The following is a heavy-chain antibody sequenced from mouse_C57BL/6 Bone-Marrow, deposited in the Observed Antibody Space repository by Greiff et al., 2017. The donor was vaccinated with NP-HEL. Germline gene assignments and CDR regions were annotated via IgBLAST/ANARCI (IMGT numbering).Heavy chain of an antibody. CDR3: ARIRDGDYAMDY. Sequence: QVVESGGGLVKPGGSLKLSCAASGFTFSDYGMHWVRQAPEKGLEWVAYISSGSSTIYYADTVKGRLTISRDNAKNTLFLQMTSLRSEDTAMYYCARIRDGDYAMDYWGQGTSVTVSS. V-gene: IGHV5-17*01. J-gene: IGHJ4*01. CDR1: GFTFSDYG. CDR2: ISSGSSTI. D-gene: IGHD1-1*01.